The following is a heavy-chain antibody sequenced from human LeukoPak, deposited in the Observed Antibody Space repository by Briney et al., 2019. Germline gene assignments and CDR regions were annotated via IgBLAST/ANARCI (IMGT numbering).Heavy chain of an antibody. Sequence: ASVKVSCKASGYTFTGYNIHWVRQARGQGHERMGRINPYSGDTNFAQKFQGRVTMTRDTSITTAYMDLSSLTPDDTAVYFCARDQGSLTRSWYTGYWGQGTQVTVSS. CDR3: ARDQGSLTRSWYTGY. CDR2: INPYSGDT. V-gene: IGHV1-2*06. J-gene: IGHJ4*02. CDR1: GYTFTGYN. D-gene: IGHD6-13*01.